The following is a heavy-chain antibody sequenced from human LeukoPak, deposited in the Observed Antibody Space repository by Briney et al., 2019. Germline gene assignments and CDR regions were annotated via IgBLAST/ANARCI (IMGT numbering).Heavy chain of an antibody. Sequence: GGSLRLSCAASGFTSSNYAMTWIRQAPGKGLEWVSVISNGGRNTNYADSAKGRFTISRDNSKNTLYLQMNSLRVEDTAIYYCAKVTGTDGYKDAIDYWGQGILVAVSS. J-gene: IGHJ4*02. CDR2: ISNGGRNT. CDR3: AKVTGTDGYKDAIDY. V-gene: IGHV3-23*01. D-gene: IGHD5-24*01. CDR1: GFTSSNYA.